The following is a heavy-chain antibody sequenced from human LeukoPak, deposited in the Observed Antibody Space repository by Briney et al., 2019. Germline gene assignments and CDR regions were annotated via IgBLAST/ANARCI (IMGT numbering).Heavy chain of an antibody. CDR3: AREGGSSWYYYGMDV. Sequence: GSSVKDSCKASGYPFTGYYLHGVRQASGQGLEWMGCLNPNSCGTNYAQKFQRRVTMTRDTSISTAYMELSRLRSDDTAVYYCAREGGSSWYYYGMDVWSQGTTVTVSS. CDR2: LNPNSCGT. J-gene: IGHJ6*02. V-gene: IGHV1-2*02. D-gene: IGHD6-13*01. CDR1: GYPFTGYY.